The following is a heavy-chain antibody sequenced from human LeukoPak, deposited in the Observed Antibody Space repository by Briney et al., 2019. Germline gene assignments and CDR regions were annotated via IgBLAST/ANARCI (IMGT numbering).Heavy chain of an antibody. D-gene: IGHD3-22*01. Sequence: GASVKVSCKASGYTFTSYYMHWVRQAPGQGLEWMGIINPSGGSTSYAQKFQGRVTMTRDTSTSTVYMELSSLRSEDTAVYYCARHYSSGYYYEWYFDLWGRGTLVTVSS. CDR3: ARHYSSGYYYEWYFDL. CDR2: INPSGGST. CDR1: GYTFTSYY. V-gene: IGHV1-46*01. J-gene: IGHJ2*01.